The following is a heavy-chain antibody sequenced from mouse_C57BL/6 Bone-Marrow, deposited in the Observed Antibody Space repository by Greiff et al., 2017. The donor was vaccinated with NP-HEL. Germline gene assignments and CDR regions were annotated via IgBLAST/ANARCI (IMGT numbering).Heavy chain of an antibody. CDR1: GYTFTSYG. CDR2: IYPRSGNT. CDR3: ARRGGSSVGPDWYFDV. V-gene: IGHV1-81*01. Sequence: QVQLKQSGAELARPGASVKLSCKASGYTFTSYGISWVKQRPGQGLEWIGEIYPRSGNTYYNEKFKGKATLTADKSSSTAYMELRSLTSEDSAVYFCARRGGSSVGPDWYFDVWGTGTTVTVSS. J-gene: IGHJ1*03. D-gene: IGHD1-1*01.